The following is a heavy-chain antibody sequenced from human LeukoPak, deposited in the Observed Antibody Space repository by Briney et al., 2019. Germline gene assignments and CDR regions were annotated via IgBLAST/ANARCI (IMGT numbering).Heavy chain of an antibody. CDR1: GFALSTSW. J-gene: IGHJ4*02. CDR2: INIDGSST. Sequence: GSLRLSCAASGFALSTSWMHWVRQAPGKGLVWLSRINIDGSSTNYADSVKGRFTISRDNAKNTLYLQMNSLRAEDTAVYYCARDETTYYYGSGSHDYWGQGTLVTVSS. CDR3: ARDETTYYYGSGSHDY. V-gene: IGHV3-74*01. D-gene: IGHD3-10*01.